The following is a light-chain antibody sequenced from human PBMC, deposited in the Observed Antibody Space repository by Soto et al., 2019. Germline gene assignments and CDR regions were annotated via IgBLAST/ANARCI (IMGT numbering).Light chain of an antibody. Sequence: EIVWTQCPGTLSLSPGEIATLSCRASQSVSSYLAWYQQKPGQPPRLLIYDASNRATAIPARFSSSGSGTDFSLSSRSLEPEDFAVYHCQQRRTWPLTFGGGTKVDIK. J-gene: IGKJ4*01. V-gene: IGKV3-11*01. CDR1: QSVSSY. CDR2: DAS. CDR3: QQRRTWPLT.